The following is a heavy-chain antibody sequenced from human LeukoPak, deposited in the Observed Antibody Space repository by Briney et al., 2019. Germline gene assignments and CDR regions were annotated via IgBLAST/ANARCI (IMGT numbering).Heavy chain of an antibody. CDR1: GFTFSSYA. Sequence: GGSLRLSCAASGFTFSSYAMSWVRQAPGKGLEWVSAISGSGGSTYYADSVKGRFTISRDNSKNTLYLQMNSLRAEDTAVYYCARGHNGPYGSSGYPNAFDIWGQGTMVTVSS. V-gene: IGHV3-23*01. D-gene: IGHD3-22*01. CDR3: ARGHNGPYGSSGYPNAFDI. CDR2: ISGSGGST. J-gene: IGHJ3*02.